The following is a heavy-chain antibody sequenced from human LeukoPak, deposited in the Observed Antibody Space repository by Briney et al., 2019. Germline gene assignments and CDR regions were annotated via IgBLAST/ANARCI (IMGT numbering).Heavy chain of an antibody. V-gene: IGHV3-21*01. CDR1: GFTFSTYT. CDR2: ITSSSSYI. D-gene: IGHD5-24*01. Sequence: GGSLRLSCAASGFTFSTYTMNWVRQAPGKGLEWVSSITSSSSYIYYADSVKGRSTISRDNAKNSLYLQMNSLRAEDTAVYYCARALGWLPENYWGQGTLVTVSS. J-gene: IGHJ4*02. CDR3: ARALGWLPENY.